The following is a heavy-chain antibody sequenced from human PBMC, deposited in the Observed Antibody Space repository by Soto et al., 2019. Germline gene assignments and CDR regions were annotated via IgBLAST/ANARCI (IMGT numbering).Heavy chain of an antibody. J-gene: IGHJ4*02. CDR2: IYHSGST. CDR3: ASGGHSSSPHTGYFY. V-gene: IGHV4-30-2*01. D-gene: IGHD6-13*01. CDR1: VCSISRAVYS. Sequence: SETLSLPCAVSVCSISRAVYSWCWIRQPPGKGLEWTGYIYHSGSTYYNPSLKSRVTISVDRSKNQFSLKLSSVTAADTAVYYCASGGHSSSPHTGYFYRGQGTLVTLSS.